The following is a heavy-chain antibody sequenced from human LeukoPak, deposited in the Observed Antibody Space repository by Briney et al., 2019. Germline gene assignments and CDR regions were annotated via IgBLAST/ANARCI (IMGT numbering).Heavy chain of an antibody. Sequence: GGCLRLSCAASGFTFSSYAMNWVRQAPGKGLEWVSGIRVGGETYYADSVKGRFTISRDNSENTLYPQMSGLRAEDTAVYHCAKGTGDTGYYFDYWGQGTLVTVSS. CDR3: AKGTGDTGYYFDY. D-gene: IGHD7-27*01. CDR2: IRVGGET. J-gene: IGHJ4*02. CDR1: GFTFSSYA. V-gene: IGHV3-23*01.